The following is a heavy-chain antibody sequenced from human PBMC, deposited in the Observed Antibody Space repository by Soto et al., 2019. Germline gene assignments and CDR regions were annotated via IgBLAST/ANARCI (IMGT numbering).Heavy chain of an antibody. CDR3: ARDNVGAYSGW. D-gene: IGHD5-12*01. Sequence: XSVKVSCRAAGYPLTSYGIIWGRRAPGEGLEWMGWISAYNGNTNYAQKLQCRVTMTTDTSTSTAYMELRSLRSDETAVYYCARDNVGAYSGWWGHGTLITVS. J-gene: IGHJ4*01. CDR2: ISAYNGNT. CDR1: GYPLTSYG. V-gene: IGHV1-18*01.